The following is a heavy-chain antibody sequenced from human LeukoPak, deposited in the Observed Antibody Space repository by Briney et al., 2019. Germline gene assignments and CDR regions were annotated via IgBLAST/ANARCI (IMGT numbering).Heavy chain of an antibody. J-gene: IGHJ4*02. V-gene: IGHV4-59*12. CDR1: GGSISSYY. Sequence: SETLSLTCTVSGGSISSYYWSWIRQPPGKGLEWIGYIYYSGSTNYNPSLKSRVTISVDTSKNQFSLKLSSVTAADTAVYYCARGHRITMVRGVKSRHYFDYWGQGTLVTVSS. CDR3: ARGHRITMVRGVKSRHYFDY. CDR2: IYYSGST. D-gene: IGHD3-10*01.